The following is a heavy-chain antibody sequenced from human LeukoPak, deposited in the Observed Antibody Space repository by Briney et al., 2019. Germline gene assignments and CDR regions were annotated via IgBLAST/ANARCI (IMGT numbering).Heavy chain of an antibody. Sequence: GGSLRLSCAASGFTFSSYAMSWVRQAPGKGLEWVSAISGSDGTTYYADSVKGRFTISRDSSTNTLYLQLNSLRAEDTAVYHCSKEVFTGSLLTLDYWGQGTLVTVSS. CDR2: ISGSDGTT. J-gene: IGHJ4*02. CDR3: SKEVFTGSLLTLDY. D-gene: IGHD1-26*01. V-gene: IGHV3-23*01. CDR1: GFTFSSYA.